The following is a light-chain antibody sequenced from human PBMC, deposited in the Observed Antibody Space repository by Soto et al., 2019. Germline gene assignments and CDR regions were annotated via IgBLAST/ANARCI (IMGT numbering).Light chain of an antibody. Sequence: QSVLTQPASVSGSPGQSIAISCTGTDSDIGGYDYVSWYQQHPGKAPKLMLYDVNNRPSGVSNRFSGSKSGNTASLTISGLQAEDEATYYCGSFTTSTTVVFGGGTKVTVL. CDR2: DVN. J-gene: IGLJ2*01. CDR1: DSDIGGYDY. CDR3: GSFTTSTTVV. V-gene: IGLV2-14*03.